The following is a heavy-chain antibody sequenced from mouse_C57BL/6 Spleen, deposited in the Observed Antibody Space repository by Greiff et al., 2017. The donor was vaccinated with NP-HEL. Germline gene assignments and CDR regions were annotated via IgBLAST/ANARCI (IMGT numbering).Heavy chain of an antibody. CDR1: GYAFSSSW. D-gene: IGHD1-1*01. CDR3: ARDDGSSYGFAY. J-gene: IGHJ3*01. V-gene: IGHV1-82*01. CDR2: IYLGDGDT. Sequence: QESGPELVKPGASVKISCKASGYAFSSSWMNWVKQRPGKGLEWIGRIYLGDGDTNYNGKYKGKATLTADKSSSTAYMQLSSLTSEDSAVYVCARDDGSSYGFAYWGQGTLVTVSA.